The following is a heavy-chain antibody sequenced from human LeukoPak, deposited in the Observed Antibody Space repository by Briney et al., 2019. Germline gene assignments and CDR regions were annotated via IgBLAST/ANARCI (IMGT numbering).Heavy chain of an antibody. V-gene: IGHV3-30*02. J-gene: IGHJ4*02. Sequence: GGSLRLSCAASGFTFSSYGMHWVRQAPGKGLEWVAFIRYDGSNKYYADSVKGRFTISRDNSKNTLYLQMNSLRAEDTAVYYCAKDRSRVVPAAFFDYWGQGTLVTVSS. CDR1: GFTFSSYG. CDR3: AKDRSRVVPAAFFDY. CDR2: IRYDGSNK. D-gene: IGHD2-2*01.